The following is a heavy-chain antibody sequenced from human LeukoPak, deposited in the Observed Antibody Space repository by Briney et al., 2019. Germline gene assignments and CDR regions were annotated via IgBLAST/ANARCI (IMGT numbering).Heavy chain of an antibody. CDR1: GGSVSSGSYY. D-gene: IGHD2/OR15-2a*01. Sequence: SETLSLTCTVSGGSVSSGSYYWSWIRQAPGKGLEWIGYMYYSGSTNYNPSLKSRVTISVDTSKNQFSLNLSSVTAADTAVYYCARVMVATTFCFDYWGQGTLVTVSS. V-gene: IGHV4-61*01. CDR2: MYYSGST. CDR3: ARVMVATTFCFDY. J-gene: IGHJ4*02.